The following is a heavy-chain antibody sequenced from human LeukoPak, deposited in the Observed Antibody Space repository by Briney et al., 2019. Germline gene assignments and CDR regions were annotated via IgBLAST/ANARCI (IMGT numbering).Heavy chain of an antibody. D-gene: IGHD3-10*01. V-gene: IGHV1-8*01. J-gene: IGHJ4*02. CDR3: ARSGRLLLWFGELLSGAPYFDY. Sequence: GASVKVSCKASGYTFTSYDINWVRQATGQGLEWMGWMNPNSGNTGYAQKFQGRVTMTRNTSISTAYMELSSLRSEDTAVYYCARSGRLLLWFGELLSGAPYFDYWGQGTLVTVSS. CDR2: MNPNSGNT. CDR1: GYTFTSYD.